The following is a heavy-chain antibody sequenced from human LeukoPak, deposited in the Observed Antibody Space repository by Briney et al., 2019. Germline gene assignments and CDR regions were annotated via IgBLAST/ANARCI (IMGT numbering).Heavy chain of an antibody. CDR1: GFIFSDHY. J-gene: IGHJ4*02. D-gene: IGHD2-21*02. CDR3: TGDLGFTYCGVDCYPQ. V-gene: IGHV3-72*01. CDR2: SRNKANSYTT. Sequence: GGSLRLSCAASGFIFSDHYMDWVRQAPGKGLEWVARSRNKANSYTTEYAASVTGRFTIPRDHSKNSLFLQMNSLKTEDTAVCYCTGDLGFTYCGVDCYPQWGQGTLVTVSS.